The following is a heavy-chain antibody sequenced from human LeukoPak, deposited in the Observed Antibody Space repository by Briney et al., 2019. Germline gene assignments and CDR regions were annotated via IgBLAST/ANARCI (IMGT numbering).Heavy chain of an antibody. V-gene: IGHV3-21*01. CDR3: ARAQSFSGVVLPHFDY. J-gene: IGHJ4*02. Sequence: GGSLRLSCAASGFTFSSYSMNWGRQAPGKGLEWLSSISSSSRYILYADSVKGRFTISRDNAKNSLYLQMNSLRAEDTAVYYCARAQSFSGVVLPHFDYWGQGTLVAVSS. D-gene: IGHD2-2*01. CDR2: ISSSSRYI. CDR1: GFTFSSYS.